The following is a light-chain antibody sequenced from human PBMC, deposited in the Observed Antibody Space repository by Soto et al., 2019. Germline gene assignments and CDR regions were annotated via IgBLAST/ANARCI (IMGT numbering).Light chain of an antibody. CDR3: CSYAGSSTLV. V-gene: IGLV2-23*02. J-gene: IGLJ1*01. CDR1: SSDVGSYNL. CDR2: DVN. Sequence: QSALTQPASVSGSPGQSITISCTGTSSDVGSYNLVSWYQQHPDKAPKLMIFDVNVRPSGVSNRCSGSKFGNTSSLTISGLQAEDEADYYCCSYAGSSTLVFGTGTKVTVL.